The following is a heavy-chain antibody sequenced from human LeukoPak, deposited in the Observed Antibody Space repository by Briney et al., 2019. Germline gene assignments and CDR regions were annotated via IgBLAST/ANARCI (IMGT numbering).Heavy chain of an antibody. J-gene: IGHJ4*02. D-gene: IGHD6-13*01. CDR2: INHSGST. CDR1: GGSFSGYY. V-gene: IGHV4-34*01. Sequence: SETLSLTCAVYGGSFSGYYWSWIRQPPGKGLEWIGEINHSGSTNYNPSLKSRVTISVDTSKNQFSLKLSSVTAEDTAVYYCARGGGSSSWYEGATFDYWGQGTLVTVSS. CDR3: ARGGGSSSWYEGATFDY.